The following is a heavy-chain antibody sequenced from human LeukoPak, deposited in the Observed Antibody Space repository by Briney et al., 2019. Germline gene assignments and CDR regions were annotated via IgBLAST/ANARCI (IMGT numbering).Heavy chain of an antibody. J-gene: IGHJ6*03. CDR3: ATVFQQRGYYYMDV. D-gene: IGHD6-13*01. CDR1: GGTFSSYA. Sequence: SVKVSCKAAGGTFSSYAISWVRQAPGQGLEWMGGIIPIFGTANYAQKFQGRVTITADKSTSTAYMELSSLRSEDTGVYYCATVFQQRGYYYMDVWGKGTTVTVSS. CDR2: IIPIFGTA. V-gene: IGHV1-69*06.